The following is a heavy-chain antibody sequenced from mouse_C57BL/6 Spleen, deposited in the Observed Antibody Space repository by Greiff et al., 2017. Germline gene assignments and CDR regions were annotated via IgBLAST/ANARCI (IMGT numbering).Heavy chain of an antibody. CDR3: AREITRRAYYFDY. J-gene: IGHJ2*01. D-gene: IGHD1-1*01. Sequence: VQLQQPGAELVKPGASVKLSCKASGYTFTSYWMHWVKQRPGQGLEWIGMIHPNSGSTNYNEKFKSKATLTVDKSSSTAYMQLSSLTSEDSAVYYCAREITRRAYYFDYWGQGTTFTVSS. CDR1: GYTFTSYW. CDR2: IHPNSGST. V-gene: IGHV1-64*01.